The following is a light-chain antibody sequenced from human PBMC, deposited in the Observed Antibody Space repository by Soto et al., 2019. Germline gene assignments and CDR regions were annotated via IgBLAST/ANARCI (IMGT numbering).Light chain of an antibody. J-gene: IGKJ1*01. CDR1: QSVSNN. V-gene: IGKV3-15*01. CDR2: GAS. CDR3: QQYNNWPLT. Sequence: ELVMTQSPATLSVSAGDSATLSCRASQSVSNNLAWYHQKPGQAPRVLIYGASIRATGVPARFSGSGSGTEFTLTISGLQSEDFALFYCQQYNNWPLTFGQGTKVDIK.